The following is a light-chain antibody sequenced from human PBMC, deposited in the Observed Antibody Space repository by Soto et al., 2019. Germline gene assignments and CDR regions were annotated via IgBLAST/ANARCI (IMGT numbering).Light chain of an antibody. CDR3: QQDYSLYT. Sequence: PGERVTLSCRASQSVSSSYLTWYQQKPGQAPRLLIYGASTRATSIPARFSGGGSGTDFTLTVSSLQPEDFAVYYCQQDYSLYTFGQGTKLEIK. J-gene: IGKJ2*01. CDR2: GAS. V-gene: IGKV3D-7*01. CDR1: QSVSSSY.